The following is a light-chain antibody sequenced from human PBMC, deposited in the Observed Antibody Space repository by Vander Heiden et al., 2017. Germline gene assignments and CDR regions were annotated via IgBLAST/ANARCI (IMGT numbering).Light chain of an antibody. CDR2: EAD. CDR3: CSYAGFTTVV. J-gene: IGLJ2*01. Sequence: QSALTQPASVSPSPGQSITISVTGTSSDVGHYNLVSWYQLHPGRAPKLIIYEADKRPSGVSNRFAGSKSGNTASLTISGLQAEDEADYYCCSYAGFTTVVFGGGTKLTVL. V-gene: IGLV2-23*01. CDR1: SSDVGHYNL.